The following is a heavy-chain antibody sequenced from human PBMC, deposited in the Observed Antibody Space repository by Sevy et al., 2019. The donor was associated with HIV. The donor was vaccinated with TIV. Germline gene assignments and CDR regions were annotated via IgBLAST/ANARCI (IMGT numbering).Heavy chain of an antibody. CDR3: ARSLADWGSFHYSS. CDR2: IKQDGTDT. CDR1: GFTFSTYW. D-gene: IGHD3-16*01. J-gene: IGHJ4*02. Sequence: GESLKISCAASGFTFSTYWMTWVRQAPGKGLEWEANIKQDGTDTNYVDSVRGRFTISRDNGRNLLYLHMNSLRAEDTAVYFCARSLADWGSFHYSSWGRGVLVTVSS. V-gene: IGHV3-7*01.